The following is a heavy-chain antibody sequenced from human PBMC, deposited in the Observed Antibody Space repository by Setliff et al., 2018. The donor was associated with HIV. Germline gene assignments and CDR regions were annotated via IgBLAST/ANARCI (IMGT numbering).Heavy chain of an antibody. Sequence: LRLSCAASGFTFSGYNLNWVRQAPGKGLEWVSSISGSSGYEYYADSVKGRFTISRDNSKNSVYLQMNSLRVEDTAVYYCARWPREVAEMGGAFDSWGQGTMVTVSS. J-gene: IGHJ3*02. CDR1: GFTFSGYN. CDR3: ARWPREVAEMGGAFDS. CDR2: ISGSSGYE. D-gene: IGHD3-16*01. V-gene: IGHV3-21*04.